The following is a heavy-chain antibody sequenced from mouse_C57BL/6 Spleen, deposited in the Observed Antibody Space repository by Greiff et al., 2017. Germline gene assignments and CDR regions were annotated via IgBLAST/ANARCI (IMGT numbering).Heavy chain of an antibody. V-gene: IGHV5-9*01. D-gene: IGHD1-1*01. CDR2: ISGGGGNT. Sequence: EVKLMESGGGLVKPGGSLKLSCAASGFTFSSYTMSWVRQTPEKRLEWVATISGGGGNTYYPDSVKGRFTISRDNAKNTLYLQMHSLRSEDTALYYCARHRRDYGSSSWFAYWGQGTLVTVSA. CDR1: GFTFSSYT. CDR3: ARHRRDYGSSSWFAY. J-gene: IGHJ3*01.